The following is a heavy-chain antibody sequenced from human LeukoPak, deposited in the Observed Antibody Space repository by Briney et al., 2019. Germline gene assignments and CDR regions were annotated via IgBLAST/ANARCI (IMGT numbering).Heavy chain of an antibody. CDR3: ARGRWFDP. Sequence: KASETLSLTCAVYGGSFSGYYWSWIRQPPGKGLEWIGEINHSGSTNYNPSLKSRVTISVDTSKNQFSLKLSSVTAADTAVYYCARGRWFDPWGQGTLVTVSS. CDR1: GGSFSGYY. CDR2: INHSGST. J-gene: IGHJ5*02. V-gene: IGHV4-34*01.